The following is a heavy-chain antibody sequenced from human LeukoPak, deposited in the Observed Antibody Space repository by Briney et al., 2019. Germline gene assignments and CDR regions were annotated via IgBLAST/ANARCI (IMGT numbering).Heavy chain of an antibody. V-gene: IGHV1-69*05. D-gene: IGHD3-22*01. CDR1: GGTFSSYA. Sequence: ASVEVSCKASGGTFSSYAISWVRQAPGQGLEWMGGIIPIFGTANYAQKFQGRVTITTDESTSTAYMELSSLRSEDTAVYYCAILPEDSSGYYYGLDYWGQGTLVTVSS. CDR3: AILPEDSSGYYYGLDY. J-gene: IGHJ4*02. CDR2: IIPIFGTA.